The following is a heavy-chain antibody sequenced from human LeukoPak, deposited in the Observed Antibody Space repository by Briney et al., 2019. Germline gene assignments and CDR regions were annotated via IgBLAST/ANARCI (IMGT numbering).Heavy chain of an antibody. D-gene: IGHD4-17*01. V-gene: IGHV3-21*04. J-gene: IGHJ6*02. CDR2: ISSSSSYI. Sequence: GGSLRLSCAASGFTFSSYSMNWVRQAPGKGLEWVSSISSSSSYIYYADSVKGRFTISRDNSKNTLYLQMNSLRAEDTAVYYCARVPGLHDYGDYSEPYYYYGMDVWGQGTTVTVSS. CDR3: ARVPGLHDYGDYSEPYYYYGMDV. CDR1: GFTFSSYS.